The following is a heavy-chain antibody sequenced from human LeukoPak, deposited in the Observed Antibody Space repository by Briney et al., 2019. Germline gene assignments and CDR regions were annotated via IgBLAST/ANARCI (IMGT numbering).Heavy chain of an antibody. CDR1: GFTFDDYG. CDR2: INWNGGST. D-gene: IGHD4-23*01. CDR3: ARVEGGDYGGKLDY. Sequence: GGSLRLSCAASGFTFDDYGMSWVRQAPGKGLEWVSGINWNGGSTGYADSVKGRFTISRDNSKNTLYLQMNSLRDEDTAVYYCARVEGGDYGGKLDYWGQGTLVTVSS. J-gene: IGHJ4*02. V-gene: IGHV3-20*04.